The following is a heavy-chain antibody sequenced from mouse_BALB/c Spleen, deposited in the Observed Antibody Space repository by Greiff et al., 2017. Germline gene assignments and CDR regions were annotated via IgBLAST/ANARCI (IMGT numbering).Heavy chain of an antibody. CDR3: ARESGYDRRAMDY. J-gene: IGHJ4*01. CDR1: GFSLTSYG. D-gene: IGHD2-14*01. Sequence: QVQLKESGPGLVAPSQSLSITCTVSGFSLTSYGVHWVRQPPGKGLEWLGVIWAGGSTNYNSALMSRLSISKDNSKSQVFLKMNSLQTDDTAMYYCARESGYDRRAMDYWGQGTSVTVSS. CDR2: IWAGGST. V-gene: IGHV2-9*02.